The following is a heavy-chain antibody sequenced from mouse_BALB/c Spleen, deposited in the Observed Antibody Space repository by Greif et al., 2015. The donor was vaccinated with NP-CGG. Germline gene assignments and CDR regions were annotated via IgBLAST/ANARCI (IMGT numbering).Heavy chain of an antibody. CDR1: GFTFTDYY. V-gene: IGHV7-3*02. J-gene: IGHJ1*01. D-gene: IGHD1-1*01. CDR2: IRNKANGYTT. Sequence: EVMLVESGGGLVQPGGSLRLSCATSGFTFTDYYMSWVRQPPGKALEWLGFIRNKANGYTTEYSASVKGRFTIPRDNSQSILYLQMNTLRAEDSATYYCARDYYGSSYWYFDVWGAGTTVTVSS. CDR3: ARDYYGSSYWYFDV.